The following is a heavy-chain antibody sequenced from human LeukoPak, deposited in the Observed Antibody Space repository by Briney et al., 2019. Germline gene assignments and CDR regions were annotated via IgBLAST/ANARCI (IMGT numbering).Heavy chain of an antibody. CDR3: ARARSAIFGVVIPRAWFDP. CDR2: INPNSGGT. CDR1: GYTFTGYY. V-gene: IGHV1-2*02. D-gene: IGHD3-3*01. J-gene: IGHJ5*02. Sequence: ASVKVSCKASGYTFTGYYMHWVRQAPGQGLEWMGWINPNSGGTNYAQKFQGRVTMTRDTSISTAYMELSRLRSDDTAVYYCARARSAIFGVVIPRAWFDPWGQGTLVTVSS.